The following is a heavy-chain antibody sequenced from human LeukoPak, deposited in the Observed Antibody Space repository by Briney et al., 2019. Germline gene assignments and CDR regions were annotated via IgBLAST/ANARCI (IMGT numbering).Heavy chain of an antibody. D-gene: IGHD3-16*02. CDR2: TYYRSKWYN. V-gene: IGHV6-1*01. Sequence: SQTLSLTCAISGDSVSSNSAAWNWIRQSPSRGLEWLGRTYYRSKWYNDYAVSVKSRITINPDTSKNQFSLQLNSVTPEDTAVYYCAGVSSPENTFGGVIVPIEDDAFDIWGQGTMVTVSS. J-gene: IGHJ3*02. CDR3: AGVSSPENTFGGVIVPIEDDAFDI. CDR1: GDSVSSNSAA.